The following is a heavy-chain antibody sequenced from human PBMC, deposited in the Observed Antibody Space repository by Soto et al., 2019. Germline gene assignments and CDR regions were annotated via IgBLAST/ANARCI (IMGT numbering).Heavy chain of an antibody. CDR1: GFTFSSYW. CDR3: ARESCVGTSCYAGWFDP. Sequence: GGSLRLSCAASGFTFSSYWMSWVRQAPGKGLEWVANIKQDGSEKYYVDSVKGRFTISRDNAKNSLYLQMNSLRAEDTAVYYCARESCVGTSCYAGWFDPWGQGTLVTVSS. J-gene: IGHJ5*02. V-gene: IGHV3-7*05. CDR2: IKQDGSEK. D-gene: IGHD2-2*01.